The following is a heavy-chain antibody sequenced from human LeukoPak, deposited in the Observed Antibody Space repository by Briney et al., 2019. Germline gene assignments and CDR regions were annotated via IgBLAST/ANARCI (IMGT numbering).Heavy chain of an antibody. V-gene: IGHV4-59*01. CDR1: DGSISSYY. D-gene: IGHD2-2*01. CDR2: IYYSGST. J-gene: IGHJ3*02. CDR3: ARGYCRGTSCHRYTFDM. Sequence: SETLSLTCTVSDGSISSYYWSWIRQSPGKGLEWIGYIYYSGSTNYNPSLKSRVTISVDTSKNQFSLKLSSVTAADTAVYYCARGYCRGTSCHRYTFDMWGQGTMVTVSS.